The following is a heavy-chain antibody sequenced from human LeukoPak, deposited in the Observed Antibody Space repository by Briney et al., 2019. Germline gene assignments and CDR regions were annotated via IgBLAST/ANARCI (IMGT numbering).Heavy chain of an antibody. V-gene: IGHV3-30*02. Sequence: PGGSLRLSCAASGFTFSGYGMHWVRQAPGKGLEWVAFIRYDGSNKYYADSVKGRLTISRDNSKNTLYLQMNSLRAEDTAVYYCAKAQRHLPAAPNFDYWGQGTLVTVSS. D-gene: IGHD2-2*01. CDR3: AKAQRHLPAAPNFDY. J-gene: IGHJ4*02. CDR1: GFTFSGYG. CDR2: IRYDGSNK.